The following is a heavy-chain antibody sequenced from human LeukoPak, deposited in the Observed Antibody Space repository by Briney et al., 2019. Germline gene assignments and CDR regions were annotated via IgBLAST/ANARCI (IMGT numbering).Heavy chain of an antibody. D-gene: IGHD2-2*01. CDR3: AKGQYCSSTSCLRRNYYGMDV. CDR1: GYTFTSYG. J-gene: IGHJ6*02. Sequence: ASVKVSCKASGYTFTSYGISWVRQATGQGLEWMGWMNPNSGNTGYAQKFQGRVTMTRNTSISTAYMELSSLRSEDTAVYYCAKGQYCSSTSCLRRNYYGMDVWGQGTTVTVSS. CDR2: MNPNSGNT. V-gene: IGHV1-8*02.